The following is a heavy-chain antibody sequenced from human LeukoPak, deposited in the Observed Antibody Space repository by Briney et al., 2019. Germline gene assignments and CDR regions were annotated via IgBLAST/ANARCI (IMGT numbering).Heavy chain of an antibody. CDR2: IIPILGIA. J-gene: IGHJ6*02. D-gene: IGHD5-12*01. CDR1: GGTFSSYA. Sequence: ASVKVSCKASGGTFSSYAISWVRQAPGQGLEWMGRIIPILGIANYAQKFQGRVTITADKSTSTAYMELSSLRSEDTAVYYCARMRVATYYYGMAVWAKGPRSPSP. CDR3: ARMRVATYYYGMAV. V-gene: IGHV1-69*04.